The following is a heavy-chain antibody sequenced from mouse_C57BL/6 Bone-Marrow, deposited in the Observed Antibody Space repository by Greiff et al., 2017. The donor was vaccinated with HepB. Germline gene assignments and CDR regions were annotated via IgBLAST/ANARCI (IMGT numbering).Heavy chain of an antibody. J-gene: IGHJ3*01. V-gene: IGHV1-81*01. CDR1: GYTFTSYG. D-gene: IGHD1-1*01. Sequence: QVQLQQSGAELARPGASVKLSCKASGYTFTSYGISWVKQRTGQGLEWIGEIYPRSGNTYYNEKFKGKATLTADKSSSTAYMELRSLTSEDSAVYFCAREGKSYYGGFAYWGQGTLVTVSA. CDR3: AREGKSYYGGFAY. CDR2: IYPRSGNT.